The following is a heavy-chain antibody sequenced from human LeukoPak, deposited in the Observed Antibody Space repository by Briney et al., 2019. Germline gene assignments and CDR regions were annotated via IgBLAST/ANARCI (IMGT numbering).Heavy chain of an antibody. CDR1: GFTFSSYW. Sequence: GGSLRLSCAASGFTFSSYWLNWARQAPGKGLEWVASINHNGNVNYYVDSVKGRFTISRDNAKNSLYLQMSNLRAEDTAVYFCARGRGLDVWGQGATVTVSS. CDR3: ARGRGLDV. CDR2: INHNGNVN. V-gene: IGHV3-7*03. J-gene: IGHJ6*02.